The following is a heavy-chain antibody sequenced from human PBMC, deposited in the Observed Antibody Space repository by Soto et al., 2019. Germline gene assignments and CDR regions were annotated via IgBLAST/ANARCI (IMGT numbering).Heavy chain of an antibody. CDR1: GGIFSSYA. V-gene: IGHV1-69*01. D-gene: IGHD3-22*01. CDR3: ARATKGYYYDSSGYVYYYGMDV. J-gene: IGHJ6*02. Sequence: QVQLVQSGAEVKKPGSSVKVSCKASGGIFSSYAISWVRQAPGQGLEWMGGIIPIFGTANYAQKFQGRVTITADESTSTAYMELSSLRSEDTAVYYCARATKGYYYDSSGYVYYYGMDVWGQGTTVTVSS. CDR2: IIPIFGTA.